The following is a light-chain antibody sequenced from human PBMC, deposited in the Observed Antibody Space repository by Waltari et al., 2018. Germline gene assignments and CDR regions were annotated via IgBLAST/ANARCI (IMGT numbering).Light chain of an antibody. V-gene: IGLV2-14*03. CDR2: DVS. CDR3: SSYIGSSTLEL. J-gene: IGLJ2*01. CDR1: SSDVGGYNY. Sequence: QSALTQPRSVSGSPGQSITISCTGTSSDVGGYNYVSWYQQHPGKAPKLMIFDVSNRPSGVSNRFSGSKSGNTASLTISGLQAEDEADYYCSSYIGSSTLELFGGGTSLTVL.